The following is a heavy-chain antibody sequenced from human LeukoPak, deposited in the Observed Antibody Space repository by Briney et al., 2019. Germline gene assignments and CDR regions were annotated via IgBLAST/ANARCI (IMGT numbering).Heavy chain of an antibody. CDR3: ARSTVGQRLNRDY. V-gene: IGHV1-69*04. CDR2: IIPILGIA. CDR1: GGTFSSYA. D-gene: IGHD5-24*01. Sequence: ASVKVSCKASGGTFSSYAISWVRQAPGQGPEWMGRIIPILGIANYAQKFQGRVTITADKSTSTAYMELSSLRSEDTAVYYCARSTVGQRLNRDYWGQGTLVTVSS. J-gene: IGHJ4*02.